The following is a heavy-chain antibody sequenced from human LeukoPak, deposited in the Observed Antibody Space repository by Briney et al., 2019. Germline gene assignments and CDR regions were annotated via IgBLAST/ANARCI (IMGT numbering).Heavy chain of an antibody. CDR1: DYSISSGYY. CDR2: IYHSGST. CDR3: ARLRENGDYGIDY. Sequence: SETLSLTCAVSDYSISSGYYWGWIRQPPGKGLEWIGSIYHSGSTYYNPSLKSRVTISVDTSKNQFSLKLSSVTAADTAVYYCARLRENGDYGIDYWGQGTLVTVSS. V-gene: IGHV4-38-2*01. D-gene: IGHD4-17*01. J-gene: IGHJ4*02.